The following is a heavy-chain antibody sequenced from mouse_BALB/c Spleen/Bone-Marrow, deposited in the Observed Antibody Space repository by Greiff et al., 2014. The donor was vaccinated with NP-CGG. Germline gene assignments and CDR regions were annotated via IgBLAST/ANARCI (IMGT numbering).Heavy chain of an antibody. CDR2: INPSNGGT. V-gene: IGHV1S81*02. J-gene: IGHJ4*01. CDR1: GYTFTSYY. D-gene: IGHD2-10*01. CDR3: TRRSLLSDYYSMDY. Sequence: QVQLMQSGAELVKPGASVKLSCKASGYTFTSYYLYWVKQRPGQGLEWIGEINPSNGGTNFNERFKSKASLTVDKSSSTAYMQLNSLTSEDSAVYYCTRRSLLSDYYSMDYWGQGTSVTVSS.